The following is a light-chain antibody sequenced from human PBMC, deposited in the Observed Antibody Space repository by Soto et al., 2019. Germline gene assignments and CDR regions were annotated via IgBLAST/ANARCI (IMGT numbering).Light chain of an antibody. V-gene: IGKV1-39*01. Sequence: DIQMTQSPSSLSASVGDRVTITCRASQSIRTYLNWYQQQPGIAPKLLIYTASTLQSGVPSRFSGSGSGTEFTLTISSLQPDDFATYYCQQYSTYWTFGQGTKVDIK. CDR1: QSIRTY. CDR2: TAS. J-gene: IGKJ1*01. CDR3: QQYSTYWT.